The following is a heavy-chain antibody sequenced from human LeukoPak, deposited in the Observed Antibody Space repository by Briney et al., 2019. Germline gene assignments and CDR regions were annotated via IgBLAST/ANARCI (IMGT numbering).Heavy chain of an antibody. CDR3: ARSPASYYDFWSGYYPFDY. D-gene: IGHD3-3*01. Sequence: GGSLRLSCAASGFTFSSYAMSWVRQAPGKGLEWVSAISGSGGSTYYADSVKGRFTISRDNSKNTLYLQMNSLRAEDTAVYYCARSPASYYDFWSGYYPFDYWGQGTLVTVSS. J-gene: IGHJ4*02. CDR2: ISGSGGST. CDR1: GFTFSSYA. V-gene: IGHV3-23*01.